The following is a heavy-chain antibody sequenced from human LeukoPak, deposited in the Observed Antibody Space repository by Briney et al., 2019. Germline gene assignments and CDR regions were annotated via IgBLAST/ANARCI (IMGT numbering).Heavy chain of an antibody. CDR2: IYYSGST. J-gene: IGHJ4*02. V-gene: IGHV4-59*01. Sequence: SETLSLTCTVSGGSISSYYWSWIRQPPGKGLEWIGYIYYSGSTNYNPSLKSRVTISVDTSKNQFSLKLTSVTAADTAVYYCARSGGYSGYSSVWSQGTLVTVSS. CDR3: ARSGGYSGYSSV. CDR1: GGSISSYY. D-gene: IGHD5-12*01.